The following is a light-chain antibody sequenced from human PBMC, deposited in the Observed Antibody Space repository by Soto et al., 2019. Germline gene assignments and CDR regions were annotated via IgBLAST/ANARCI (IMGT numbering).Light chain of an antibody. V-gene: IGLV1-40*01. CDR2: GNS. CDR3: QSYDSSLSGSRV. Sequence: QSVLTQPPSVSGAPGQRVTLSCIGSSSNIGAGYDVHWYQQLPGTAPKLLIYGNSDRPSGVPDRFSGAKSGTSASLAITGLQAEDEADYYCQSYDSSLSGSRVFGTGTKLTVL. J-gene: IGLJ1*01. CDR1: SSNIGAGYD.